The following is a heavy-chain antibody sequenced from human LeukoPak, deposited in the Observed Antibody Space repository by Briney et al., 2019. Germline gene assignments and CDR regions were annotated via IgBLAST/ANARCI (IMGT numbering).Heavy chain of an antibody. J-gene: IGHJ3*02. V-gene: IGHV3-48*01. CDR3: AKDPPYYYDSSGYGGGAFDI. CDR2: ISSSSSTI. D-gene: IGHD3-22*01. Sequence: PGGSLRLACAASGFTFSSYSMNWVRQAPGKGLEWVSYISSSSSTIYYADSVKGRFTISRDNSKNTVYLQMNSLRAEDTAVYYCAKDPPYYYDSSGYGGGAFDIWGQGTMVTVSS. CDR1: GFTFSSYS.